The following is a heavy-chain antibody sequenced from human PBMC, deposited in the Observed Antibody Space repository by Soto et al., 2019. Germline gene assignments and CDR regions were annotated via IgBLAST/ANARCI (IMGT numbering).Heavy chain of an antibody. CDR2: ISGSGGST. V-gene: IGHV3-23*01. D-gene: IGHD3-3*01. CDR1: GVTFSSYA. Sequence: PGGSLRLSCAASGVTFSSYAMRWVRQAPGKGLEWVSAISGSGGSTYYADSAKGRFTISRDNSKNTLYLQMNSLRAEDTAVYYCAKDSEAYYDFGSGYYSSNYGMDVWGQGTTVTVSS. CDR3: AKDSEAYYDFGSGYYSSNYGMDV. J-gene: IGHJ6*02.